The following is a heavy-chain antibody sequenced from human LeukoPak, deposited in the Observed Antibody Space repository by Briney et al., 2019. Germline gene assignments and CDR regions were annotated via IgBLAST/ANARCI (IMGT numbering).Heavy chain of an antibody. CDR2: IYHSGST. V-gene: IGHV4-38-2*01. D-gene: IGHD2-2*01. Sequence: PSETLSLTCAVSGYSISSGYYWGWIRQPPGKGLEWIGSIYHSGSTYYNPSLKSRVTISVDTSKNQFSLKLSSVTAADTAVYYCARRVWEYQLPWGYMDVWGKGTTVTVSS. CDR3: ARRVWEYQLPWGYMDV. CDR1: GYSISSGYY. J-gene: IGHJ6*03.